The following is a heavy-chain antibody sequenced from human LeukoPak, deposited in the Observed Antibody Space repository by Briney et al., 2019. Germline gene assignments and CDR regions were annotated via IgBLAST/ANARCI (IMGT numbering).Heavy chain of an antibody. CDR3: ARGHSSYELVPLDAFDI. D-gene: IGHD2-2*01. CDR1: GYTFTGYY. V-gene: IGHV1-2*02. CDR2: INPNSGGT. J-gene: IGHJ3*02. Sequence: ASVKVSCKASGYTFTGYYMHWVRQAPGQGLEWMGWINPNSGGTNYAQKFQGRVTMTRDTSISTAYMELSRLRSDDTAVYYCARGHSSYELVPLDAFDIWGQGTMVTVSS.